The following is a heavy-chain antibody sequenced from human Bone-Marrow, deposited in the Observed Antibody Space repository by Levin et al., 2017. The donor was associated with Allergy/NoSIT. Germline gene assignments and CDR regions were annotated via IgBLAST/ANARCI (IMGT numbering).Heavy chain of an antibody. J-gene: IGHJ6*02. D-gene: IGHD3-16*01. V-gene: IGHV1-46*01. Sequence: ASVKVSCRASGYTFSYYYLHWVRQAPGQGLEWMGLIKPSDGSTTYAQRFQGRVTMTTDTATTTVSMDLSSLRFDDTAIYYCARDQLGGWTGYGMDVWGQGTTVTVSS. CDR2: IKPSDGST. CDR1: GYTFSYYY. CDR3: ARDQLGGWTGYGMDV.